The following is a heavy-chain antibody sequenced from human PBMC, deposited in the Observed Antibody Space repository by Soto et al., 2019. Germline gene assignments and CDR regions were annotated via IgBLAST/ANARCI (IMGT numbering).Heavy chain of an antibody. D-gene: IGHD1-7*01. V-gene: IGHV3-74*01. CDR2: ISGAGSST. CDR3: ARSLPGTYGAFDL. CDR1: EFTFRSYW. J-gene: IGHJ3*01. Sequence: EVQLVDSGGGLVQPGGSLRLSCAASEFTFRSYWMHWVRQSPGKGLVWVSRISGAGSSTTYADSVRGRFTISRDNAKNTVYLQMDSLRAEDTAVYYCARSLPGTYGAFDLWGQGTMVTVSS.